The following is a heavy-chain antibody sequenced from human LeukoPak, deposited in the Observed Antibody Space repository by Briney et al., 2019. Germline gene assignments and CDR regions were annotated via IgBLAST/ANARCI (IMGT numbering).Heavy chain of an antibody. CDR2: INLNSGNT. CDR3: AGGGDYMYNWFDP. D-gene: IGHD4-17*01. Sequence: ASVKVSCKASGYTFTSYDINWVRLATGQGLEWMGWINLNSGNTAYAQKFQGRVTMTRDTSKSTVYMELSSLRSEDTAVYYCAGGGDYMYNWFDPWGQGTLVTVSS. J-gene: IGHJ5*02. CDR1: GYTFTSYD. V-gene: IGHV1-8*01.